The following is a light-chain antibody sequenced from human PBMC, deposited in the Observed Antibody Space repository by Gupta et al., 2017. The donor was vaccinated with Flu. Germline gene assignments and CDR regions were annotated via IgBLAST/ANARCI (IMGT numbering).Light chain of an antibody. CDR1: DIESKG. J-gene: IGLJ3*02. Sequence: GDDIESKGVHWYQQKPGQAPVLVVYDDSDRPSGIPDRFSGSNSGNTATLTIRGVEAGDEADYYCQVWTIGNDQTWVFGGGTKLTVL. CDR2: DDS. V-gene: IGLV3-21*02. CDR3: QVWTIGNDQTWV.